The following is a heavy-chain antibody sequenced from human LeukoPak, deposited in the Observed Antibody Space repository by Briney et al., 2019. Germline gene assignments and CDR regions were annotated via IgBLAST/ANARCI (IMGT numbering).Heavy chain of an antibody. V-gene: IGHV1-69*11. Sequence: GSSVKVSCKAFGGTFTNSAISWERQAPGQGLEWMGRIIPMLGTTYYAKKFQGRVTITADESTSTAHMEVSSLRSEDTAEYYCAIENWGAKATHPTNCYYFGLDVWGQGTTVTVSS. CDR2: IIPMLGTT. D-gene: IGHD3-16*01. CDR3: AIENWGAKATHPTNCYYFGLDV. J-gene: IGHJ6*02. CDR1: GGTFTNSA.